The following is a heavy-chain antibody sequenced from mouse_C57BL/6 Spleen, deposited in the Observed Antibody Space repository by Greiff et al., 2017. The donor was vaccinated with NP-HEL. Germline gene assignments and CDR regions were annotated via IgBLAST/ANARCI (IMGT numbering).Heavy chain of an antibody. CDR3: ASDYGPGRYFDV. Sequence: VQLQQPGAELVKPGASVKLSCKASGYTFTSYWMHWVKQRPGQGLEWIGMIHPNSGSTNYNEKFKSKATLTVDKSSSTAYMQLSSLTSEDSAVYYCASDYGPGRYFDVWGTGTTVTVSS. D-gene: IGHD1-2*01. J-gene: IGHJ1*03. V-gene: IGHV1-64*01. CDR2: IHPNSGST. CDR1: GYTFTSYW.